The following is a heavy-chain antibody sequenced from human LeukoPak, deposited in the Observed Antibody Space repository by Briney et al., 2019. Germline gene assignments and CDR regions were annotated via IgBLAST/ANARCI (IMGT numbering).Heavy chain of an antibody. CDR2: ISGSGGST. Sequence: GGSLRLSCAASGLTFSRFAMSWVRQAPGKGLEWVSAISGSGGSTYYADSVKGRFTISRDNSKNTLYLQMNSLRAEDTAVYYCAKETSDFDWLLQDFDYWGQGTLVTVSS. CDR3: AKETSDFDWLLQDFDY. CDR1: GLTFSRFA. D-gene: IGHD3-9*01. J-gene: IGHJ4*02. V-gene: IGHV3-23*01.